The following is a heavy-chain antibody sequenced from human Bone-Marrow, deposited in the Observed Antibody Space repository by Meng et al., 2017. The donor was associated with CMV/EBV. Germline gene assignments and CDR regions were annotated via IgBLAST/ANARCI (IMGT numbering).Heavy chain of an antibody. J-gene: IGHJ4*02. V-gene: IGHV3-23*01. Sequence: GESLKISCAASGFTFSSYAMNWVRQFPGKGLECVSTISDSGGNTYYADSVKGRFTISRDNSKNTLYLQMNSLRAEDTAVYYCTKSRNGYGGEDYWGQGTLVTVYS. CDR1: GFTFSSYA. CDR3: TKSRNGYGGEDY. CDR2: ISDSGGNT. D-gene: IGHD5-12*01.